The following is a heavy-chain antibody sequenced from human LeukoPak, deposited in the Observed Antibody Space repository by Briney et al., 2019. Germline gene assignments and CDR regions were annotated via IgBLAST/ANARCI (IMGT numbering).Heavy chain of an antibody. CDR2: MNPYNGDS. J-gene: IGHJ4*02. CDR3: ARTTSFTASGYDY. Sequence: APVTVSCKASGYTFTNYHINWVRQATGQGLEWMGWMNPYNGDSGYAQKFQGRVTITRDTSISTSYMELRSLRSDDTAVYFCARTTSFTASGYDYWGQGTLVTVSS. D-gene: IGHD6-25*01. CDR1: GYTFTNYH. V-gene: IGHV1-8*03.